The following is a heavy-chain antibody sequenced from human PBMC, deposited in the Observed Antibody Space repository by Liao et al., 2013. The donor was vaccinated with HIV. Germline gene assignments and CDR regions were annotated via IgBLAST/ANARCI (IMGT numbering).Heavy chain of an antibody. V-gene: IGHV4-4*07. CDR1: GGSISTYY. CDR2: IYASGST. J-gene: IGHJ4*02. Sequence: QVQLQESGPGLVKPSETLSLTCSVSGGSISTYYWSWIRQPAGKGLEWIGHIYASGSTNYNPSLKSRVTMSVDTSKKQFSLNLNSVTAADTAVYYCARQGQYYYDRSGPRWYFDYWGQGTLVTVSS. CDR3: ARQGQYYYDRSGPRWYFDY. D-gene: IGHD3-22*01.